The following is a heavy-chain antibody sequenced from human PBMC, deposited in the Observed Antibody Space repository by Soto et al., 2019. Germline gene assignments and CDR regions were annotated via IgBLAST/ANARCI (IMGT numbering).Heavy chain of an antibody. Sequence: GGSLRLSCAASGFTVSSNYMSWVRQAPGKGLEWVSVIYSGGSTYYADSVKGRFTISRDNSKNTLYLQMNSLRAEDTAVYYCTRPIFGVVIHFDYWGQGTLVTVS. CDR3: TRPIFGVVIHFDY. J-gene: IGHJ4*02. CDR1: GFTVSSNY. CDR2: IYSGGST. V-gene: IGHV3-66*01. D-gene: IGHD3-3*01.